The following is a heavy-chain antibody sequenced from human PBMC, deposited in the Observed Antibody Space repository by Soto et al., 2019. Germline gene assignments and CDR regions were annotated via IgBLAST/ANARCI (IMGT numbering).Heavy chain of an antibody. V-gene: IGHV4-59*01. CDR2: IYYSGST. CDR3: ARDGVPAAFNWFDP. D-gene: IGHD2-2*01. CDR1: GGSISSYY. Sequence: PSETLSLTCTVSGGSISSYYWSWIRQPPGKGLEWIGYIYYSGSTNYNPSLKSRVTISVDTSKNQFSLKLSSVTAADTAVYYCARDGVPAAFNWFDPWGQGTLVTVSS. J-gene: IGHJ5*02.